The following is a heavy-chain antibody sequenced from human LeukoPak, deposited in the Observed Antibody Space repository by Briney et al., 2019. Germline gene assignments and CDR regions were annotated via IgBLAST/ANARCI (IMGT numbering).Heavy chain of an antibody. J-gene: IGHJ5*02. D-gene: IGHD6-19*01. Sequence: ASVKVSCKASGYTFTSYGISWVRQAPGQGLEWMGWISAYNGNTNYAQKLQGSVTMTTDTSTSTAYMELRSLRSDDTAVYYCARDHPIAVAGTHWFDPWGQGTLVTVSS. CDR1: GYTFTSYG. V-gene: IGHV1-18*01. CDR2: ISAYNGNT. CDR3: ARDHPIAVAGTHWFDP.